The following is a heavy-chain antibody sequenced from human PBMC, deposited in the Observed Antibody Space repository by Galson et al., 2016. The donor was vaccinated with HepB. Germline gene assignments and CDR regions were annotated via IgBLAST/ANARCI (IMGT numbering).Heavy chain of an antibody. CDR1: GFSISSSSYY. CDR3: ARGTHYGDFSDY. J-gene: IGHJ4*01. D-gene: IGHD4-17*01. CDR2: FDYSGST. Sequence: LSLTCTVSGFSISSSSYYWGWIRQPPGKGLEWIGNFDYSGSTHYNPSLKSRVTMSADTSKNQSSLNLRTVTAADTAVYFCARGTHYGDFSDYWGHGTLVTVSS. V-gene: IGHV4-39*01.